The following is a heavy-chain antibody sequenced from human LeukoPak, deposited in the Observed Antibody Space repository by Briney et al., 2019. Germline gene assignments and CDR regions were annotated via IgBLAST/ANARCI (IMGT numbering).Heavy chain of an antibody. D-gene: IGHD3-16*01. CDR1: GGSITGYY. Sequence: SETLSLTCTVSGGSITGYYWSWIRQPPGKGLEWIGYVFYSGRTLYNPSLKSRVTISVDTSKTQFSLKLTSVTAADTAVYYCAREGFGETYFEYWGRGILVTVSS. J-gene: IGHJ4*02. V-gene: IGHV4-59*12. CDR3: AREGFGETYFEY. CDR2: VFYSGRT.